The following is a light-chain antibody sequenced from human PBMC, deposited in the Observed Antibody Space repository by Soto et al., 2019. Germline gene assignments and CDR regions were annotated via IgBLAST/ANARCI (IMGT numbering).Light chain of an antibody. CDR2: TAS. CDR3: QQFNSYPFT. V-gene: IGKV1-9*01. J-gene: IGKJ4*01. CDR1: QGISSS. Sequence: IPLTQSPSSLSASVGDRVTITCRASQGISSSLAWYQQKPGKAPKLLIHTASTLQSGVPSRFSGSEAGTDFTLTISSLLPEDFATYYCQQFNSYPFTFGGGTKVEIK.